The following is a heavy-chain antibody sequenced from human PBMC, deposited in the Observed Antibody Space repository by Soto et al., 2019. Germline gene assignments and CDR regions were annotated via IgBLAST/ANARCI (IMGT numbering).Heavy chain of an antibody. CDR2: IYYSGST. Sequence: SETLSLTCTVSGGSISSYYLSWIRQPPGKGLEWIGYIYYSGSTNYNPSLKSRVTISVDTSKNQFSLKLSSVTAADTAVYYCGRGELGTLDYYDSSGYYSYYFAYWGQGTLVTVSS. CDR1: GGSISSYY. CDR3: GRGELGTLDYYDSSGYYSYYFAY. D-gene: IGHD3-22*01. V-gene: IGHV4-59*01. J-gene: IGHJ4*02.